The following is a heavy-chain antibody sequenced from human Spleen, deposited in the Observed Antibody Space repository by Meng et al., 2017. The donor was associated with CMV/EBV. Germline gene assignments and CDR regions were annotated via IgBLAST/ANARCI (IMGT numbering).Heavy chain of an antibody. Sequence: SQTLSLTCAISGDSVSTKYAAWNWIRQSPSRGLEWLGRTYYRSTWFNDYADSVNSRITIDVDTSKNRFSLLLTSVTPEDTAMYYCAREGYSYGYDAFDIWGQGTMVTVSS. V-gene: IGHV6-1*01. J-gene: IGHJ3*02. D-gene: IGHD5-18*01. CDR2: TYYRSTWFN. CDR3: AREGYSYGYDAFDI. CDR1: GDSVSTKYAA.